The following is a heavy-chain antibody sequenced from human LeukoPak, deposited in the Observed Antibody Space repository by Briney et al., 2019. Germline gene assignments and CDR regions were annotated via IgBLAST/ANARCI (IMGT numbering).Heavy chain of an antibody. CDR2: INQDGSKK. CDR1: GFTFSSSW. D-gene: IGHD3-10*01. Sequence: GGSLRLSCAASGFTFSSSWMNWVRQVPGKGLEWVANINQDGSKKNYVDSVKDRFTISRDNAKMSLYLQMNSLRAEDTAVYYCAKERVGGSESWGQGTLVTVSS. V-gene: IGHV3-7*01. J-gene: IGHJ4*02. CDR3: AKERVGGSES.